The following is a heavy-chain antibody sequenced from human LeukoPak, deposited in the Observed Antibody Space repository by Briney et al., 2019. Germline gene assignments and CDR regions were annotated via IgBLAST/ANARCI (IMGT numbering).Heavy chain of an antibody. V-gene: IGHV1-69*05. Sequence: SVKVSRKASGGTFSSYAISWVRQAPGQGLEWMGRIIPIFGTANYAQKFQGRVTITTDESTSTAYMELSSLRSEDTAVYYCVRAPYSGSYRSGAFDIWGQGTMVTVSS. J-gene: IGHJ3*02. CDR2: IIPIFGTA. CDR1: GGTFSSYA. CDR3: VRAPYSGSYRSGAFDI. D-gene: IGHD1-26*01.